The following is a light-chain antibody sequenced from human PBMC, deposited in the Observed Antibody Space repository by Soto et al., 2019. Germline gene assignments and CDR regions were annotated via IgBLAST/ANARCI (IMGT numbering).Light chain of an antibody. CDR2: DAS. CDR3: QQSYSTPWT. CDR1: ESISSY. Sequence: DIQMTQSPSSLSASVGDRVTITCRASESISSYLNWYQQKPGKAPNLLIYDASSLQSGVPSRFSGSGSGTEFTLTVSSLQPEDFAIYFCQQSYSTPWTFGHGTKVEIK. J-gene: IGKJ1*01. V-gene: IGKV1-39*01.